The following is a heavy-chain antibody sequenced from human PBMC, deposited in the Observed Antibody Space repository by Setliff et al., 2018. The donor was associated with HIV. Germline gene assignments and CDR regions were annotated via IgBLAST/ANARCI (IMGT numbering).Heavy chain of an antibody. CDR3: AHVGWYDAFDI. Sequence: SETLSLTCTVSGGSINSGGYYWSWIRQHPGKGLEWIGHIYYSGNTHYNPSLKSRLTISVDRSQNHFFLRLRSVTAADTAVYYCAHVGWYDAFDIWGQGTMVTVSS. J-gene: IGHJ3*02. CDR2: IYYSGNT. V-gene: IGHV4-31*03. D-gene: IGHD6-19*01. CDR1: GGSINSGGYY.